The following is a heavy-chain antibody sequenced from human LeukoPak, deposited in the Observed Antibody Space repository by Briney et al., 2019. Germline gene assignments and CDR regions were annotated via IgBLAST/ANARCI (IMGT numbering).Heavy chain of an antibody. CDR2: INHSGST. J-gene: IGHJ1*01. CDR3: ARSSYSSGWQSKTAEYFQH. V-gene: IGHV4-34*01. D-gene: IGHD6-19*01. Sequence: SETLSLTCAVYGGSLSGYYWSWIRRPPGKGLEWIGEINHSGSTNYNPSLKSRVTISVDTSKNQFSLKLSSVTAADTAVYYCARSSYSSGWQSKTAEYFQHWGQGTLVTVSS. CDR1: GGSLSGYY.